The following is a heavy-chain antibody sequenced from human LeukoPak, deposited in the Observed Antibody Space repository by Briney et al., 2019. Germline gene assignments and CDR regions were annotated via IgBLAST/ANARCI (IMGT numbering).Heavy chain of an antibody. CDR3: AREFHNFPNRYYYYMDV. CDR2: IYYSGST. D-gene: IGHD1-14*01. J-gene: IGHJ6*03. Sequence: SETLSLTFTVSGGSISSYYWSWIRQPPGKGLEWIGYIYYSGSTNYNPSLKSRVTISVDTSKNQFSLKLSSVTAADTAVYYCAREFHNFPNRYYYYMDVWGKGTTVTVSS. V-gene: IGHV4-59*01. CDR1: GGSISSYY.